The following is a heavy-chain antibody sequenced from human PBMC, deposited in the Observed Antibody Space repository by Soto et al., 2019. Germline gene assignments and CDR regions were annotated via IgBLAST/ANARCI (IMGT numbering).Heavy chain of an antibody. Sequence: EVQLLESGGGLVQPGGSLRLSCAASGFTFSSYAMSWVRQAPGKGLEWVSAISGSGGSIYYADSVKGRFTVSRDNSKNTLYLQMNSLRAEDRAVYYCAKVSPRLLEWLPHTVTDYWGQGTLVTVSS. CDR2: ISGSGGSI. CDR3: AKVSPRLLEWLPHTVTDY. J-gene: IGHJ4*02. CDR1: GFTFSSYA. V-gene: IGHV3-23*01. D-gene: IGHD3-3*01.